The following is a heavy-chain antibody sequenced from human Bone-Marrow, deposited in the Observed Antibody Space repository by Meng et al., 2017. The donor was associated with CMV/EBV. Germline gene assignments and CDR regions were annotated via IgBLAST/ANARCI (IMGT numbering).Heavy chain of an antibody. J-gene: IGHJ1*01. V-gene: IGHV3-30-3*01. CDR3: AKDSLWQLLYAEYFQH. Sequence: GESLKISCAASGFTFSSYAMHWVRQAPGKGLEWVAVISYDGSNKYYADSVKGRFTISRDNSKNTLYLQMNSLRAEDTAVYYCAKDSLWQLLYAEYFQHWGQGTLVTVSS. D-gene: IGHD2-2*02. CDR1: GFTFSSYA. CDR2: ISYDGSNK.